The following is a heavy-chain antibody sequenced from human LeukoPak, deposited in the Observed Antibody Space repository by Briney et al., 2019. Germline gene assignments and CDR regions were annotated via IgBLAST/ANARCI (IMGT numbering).Heavy chain of an antibody. J-gene: IGHJ6*04. CDR3: ARGFYDILTGYYYGMDV. Sequence: SETLSLTCTVSGGSISSYYWSWIRQPPGKGLEWIGYIYYSGSTNYNPSLKSRVTISVDTSKNQFSLKLSSVTAADTAVYYCARGFYDILTGYYYGMDVWGKGTTVTVSS. CDR1: GGSISSYY. D-gene: IGHD3-9*01. V-gene: IGHV4-59*01. CDR2: IYYSGST.